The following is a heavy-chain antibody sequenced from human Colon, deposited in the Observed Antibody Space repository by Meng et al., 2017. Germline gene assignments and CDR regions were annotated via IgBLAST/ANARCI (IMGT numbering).Heavy chain of an antibody. CDR2: INSDGSRT. J-gene: IGHJ4*02. CDR3: ALERREKMFDF. D-gene: IGHD1-1*01. CDR1: GFTFSDYW. V-gene: IGHV3-74*01. Sequence: GESLKISCAASGFTFSDYWMHWVRQAPGKGLVWVSRINSDGSRTVYADSVQGRFTISRDNAKNTLYPLMNSLRVEDTAVYYCALERREKMFDFWGQGTLVTVSS.